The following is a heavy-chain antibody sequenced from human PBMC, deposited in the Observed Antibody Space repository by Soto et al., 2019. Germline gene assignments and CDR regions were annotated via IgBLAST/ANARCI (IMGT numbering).Heavy chain of an antibody. CDR3: VYAPLGDDAGY. J-gene: IGHJ4*02. CDR2: IYWDDDQ. Sequence: SGPTLVNPTQTLTLTCTCSGFSLSTSRLAVGWIRQPPGKALECLALIYWDDDQRYSPSLRSRLTITKDDSKNQVVLTMTEMDPGDTATYYCVYAPLGDDAGYSGQGTMVTVSS. V-gene: IGHV2-5*02. D-gene: IGHD1-1*01. CDR1: GFSLSTSRLA.